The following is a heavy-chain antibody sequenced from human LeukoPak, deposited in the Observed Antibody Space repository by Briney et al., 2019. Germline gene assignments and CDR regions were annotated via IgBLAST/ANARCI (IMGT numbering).Heavy chain of an antibody. CDR3: ARCNYQQCSFSFHG. Sequence: SESLSLSCAVSGVTVSGDSMYWNWLRQPPGKGLEWIRYIYYSGTTNYNPSLDSSITMSVNTTKNQFSLKLSSVTEAATSYYSWARCNYQQCSFSFHGWGQGTLVTVSS. J-gene: IGHJ4*02. CDR1: GVTVSGDSMY. V-gene: IGHV4-61*01. D-gene: IGHD6-19*01. CDR2: IYYSGTT.